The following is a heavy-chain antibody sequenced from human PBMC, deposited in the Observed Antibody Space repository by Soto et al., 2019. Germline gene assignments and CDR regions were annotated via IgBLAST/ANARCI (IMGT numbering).Heavy chain of an antibody. CDR2: IIPIFGTA. CDR1: GGTFSSYA. J-gene: IGHJ2*01. CDR3: ASDIAVAGSNWYFDL. D-gene: IGHD6-19*01. Sequence: SVKVSCKASGGTFSSYAISWVRQAPGQGLEWMGGIIPIFGTANYAQKFQGRVTITADKSTSTAYMELSSLRSEDTAVYYCASDIAVAGSNWYFDLWGRGTLVTVSS. V-gene: IGHV1-69*06.